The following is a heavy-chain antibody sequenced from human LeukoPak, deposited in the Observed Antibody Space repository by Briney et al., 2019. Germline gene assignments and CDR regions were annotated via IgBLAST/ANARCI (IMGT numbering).Heavy chain of an antibody. CDR2: IKQDGNEI. CDR1: GFTFSSYW. Sequence: GGSLRLSCAASGFTFSSYWMTWVRQAPGKGLEWVANIKQDGNEINYVDSVKGRFTISRDNAKNSLYLQMNSLRAEDTAVYYCATEVGSPAIRSAFNIWGQGTMVTVSS. CDR3: ATEVGSPAIRSAFNI. V-gene: IGHV3-7*01. D-gene: IGHD2-2*01. J-gene: IGHJ3*02.